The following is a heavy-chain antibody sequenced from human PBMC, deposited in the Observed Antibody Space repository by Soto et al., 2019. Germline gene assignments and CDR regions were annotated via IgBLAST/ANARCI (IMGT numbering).Heavy chain of an antibody. Sequence: QVHLVQSGAEVKKPGASVKVSCKGSGYTFTTYGITWVRQAPGQGLEWMGWISAHNGNTNYAQKLQGRVTVTRDTSTSTAYTELRSLRTDDTSVYYCPSGRYGAYWGQGAMVTVSS. CDR2: ISAHNGNT. V-gene: IGHV1-18*01. D-gene: IGHD1-26*01. CDR1: GYTFTTYG. J-gene: IGHJ4*02. CDR3: PSGRYGAY.